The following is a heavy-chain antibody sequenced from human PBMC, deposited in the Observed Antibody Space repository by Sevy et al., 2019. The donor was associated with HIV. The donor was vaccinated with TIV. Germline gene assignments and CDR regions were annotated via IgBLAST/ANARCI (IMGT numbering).Heavy chain of an antibody. V-gene: IGHV3-66*01. D-gene: IGHD3-22*01. Sequence: GGSLRLSCEASGFTVSGNYMAWVRLAPGKGLEWVSLIDSGGSTYYADSVKGRFTISRDNAKNTLYLRMNPLRAEDTAVYFGARDRYYDASGYYYYYYGMDVWGQGTTVTVSS. CDR1: GFTVSGNY. J-gene: IGHJ6*02. CDR3: ARDRYYDASGYYYYYYGMDV. CDR2: IDSGGST.